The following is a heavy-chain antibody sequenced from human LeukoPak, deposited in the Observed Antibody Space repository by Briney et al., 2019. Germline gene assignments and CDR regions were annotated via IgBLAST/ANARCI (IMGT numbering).Heavy chain of an antibody. CDR2: IYYSGST. Sequence: SETLSLTCAVSGGSISSGGYSWSWIRQPPGKGLEWIGYIYYSGSTYYNPSLKSRVTISVDTSKNQFSLKLSSVTAADTAVYYCAHTVTRDGSTDYWGQGTLVTVSS. CDR1: GGSISSGGYS. V-gene: IGHV4-30-4*07. J-gene: IGHJ4*02. CDR3: AHTVTRDGSTDY. D-gene: IGHD4-17*01.